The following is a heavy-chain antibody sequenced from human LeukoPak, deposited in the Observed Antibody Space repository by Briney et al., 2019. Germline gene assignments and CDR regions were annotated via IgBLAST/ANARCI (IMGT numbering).Heavy chain of an antibody. CDR2: IWYDGSNK. V-gene: IGHV3-33*01. Sequence: GGSLTLSCAASGFTLSSYCMHWVRQAPGKGLGWVAVIWYDGSNKYYADSVKGRFTISRDNSKNTLYLQMNSLRAEDTAVYYCAREDLSSSPSPLDYWGQASMV. D-gene: IGHD6-6*01. CDR1: GFTLSSYC. J-gene: IGHJ4*02. CDR3: AREDLSSSPSPLDY.